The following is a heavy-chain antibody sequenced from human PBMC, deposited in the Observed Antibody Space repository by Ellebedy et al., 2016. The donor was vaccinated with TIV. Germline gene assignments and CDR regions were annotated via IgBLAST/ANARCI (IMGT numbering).Heavy chain of an antibody. V-gene: IGHV1-69*13. J-gene: IGHJ4*02. CDR1: GSTFSSYA. CDR2: IIPIFGTA. D-gene: IGHD3-16*02. CDR3: ARGVRSSFGGVIAPFDY. Sequence: AASVKVSCKASGSTFSSYAISWVRQAPGQGLEWMGGIIPIFGTANYAQKFQGRVTITADESTSTAYMELSSLRSEDTAVYYCARGVRSSFGGVIAPFDYWGQGTLVTVSS.